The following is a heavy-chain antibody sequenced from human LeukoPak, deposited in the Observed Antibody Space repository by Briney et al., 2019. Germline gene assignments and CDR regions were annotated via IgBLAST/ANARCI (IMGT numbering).Heavy chain of an antibody. Sequence: GGSLRLSCAASGFTFSSYAMSWVRQAPGKGLEWVSAISGSGGSTYYADSVKGRFTISRDSSKNTLYLQMSSLRAEDTAVYYCAGYNCSSTRCYTGGFDYWGQGTLVTVSS. CDR3: AGYNCSSTRCYTGGFDY. CDR1: GFTFSSYA. CDR2: ISGSGGST. V-gene: IGHV3-23*01. J-gene: IGHJ4*02. D-gene: IGHD2-2*02.